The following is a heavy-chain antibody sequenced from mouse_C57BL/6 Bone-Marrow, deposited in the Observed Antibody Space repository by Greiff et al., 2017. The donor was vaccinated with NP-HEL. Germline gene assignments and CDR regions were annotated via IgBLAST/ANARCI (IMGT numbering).Heavy chain of an antibody. J-gene: IGHJ2*01. V-gene: IGHV1-81*01. D-gene: IGHD3-3*01. CDR2: IYPRSGNN. CDR3: ARLGLGFDY. Sequence: VQLQESGAELARPGASVKLSCKASGYTFTSYGISWVKQRTGQGLEWIGEIYPRSGNNYYNEKFKGKATLTADKSSSTAYMELRSLTSEDSAVYFCARLGLGFDYWGQGTTLTVSS. CDR1: GYTFTSYG.